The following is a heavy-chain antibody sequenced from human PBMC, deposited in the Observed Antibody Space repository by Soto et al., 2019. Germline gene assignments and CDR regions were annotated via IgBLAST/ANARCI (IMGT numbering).Heavy chain of an antibody. Sequence: ASVKVSCKASGYTFSGYNMHWVRQAPGQGLEWMGWINPNSGGTNFARKFQGRVTMTRDTSIGTAYMELTNLTSDDTAVYFCARDLLWSAQKPIDFWGQGTLVTVSS. CDR1: GYTFSGYN. V-gene: IGHV1-2*02. D-gene: IGHD2-21*01. CDR2: INPNSGGT. CDR3: ARDLLWSAQKPIDF. J-gene: IGHJ4*02.